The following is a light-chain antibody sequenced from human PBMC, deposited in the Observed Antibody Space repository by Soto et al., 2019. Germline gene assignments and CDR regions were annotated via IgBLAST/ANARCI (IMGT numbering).Light chain of an antibody. J-gene: IGKJ4*01. V-gene: IGKV4-1*01. CDR1: QSLLYSSDNKNS. CDR3: QQYYTTPLT. Sequence: DIVMTQTPDSLAVSLGERATLNCRSSQSLLYSSDNKNSLAWYQQKPGHPPKLLIYWASTRESGVPDRFSGSGSGTDFTLTISSLQAEDVAVYYCQQYYTTPLTFGGGTKVDI. CDR2: WAS.